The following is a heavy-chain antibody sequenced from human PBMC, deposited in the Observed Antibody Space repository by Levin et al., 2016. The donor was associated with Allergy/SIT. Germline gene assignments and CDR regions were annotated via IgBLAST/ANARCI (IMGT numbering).Heavy chain of an antibody. CDR3: ARVRYCSSTSCYRWFDP. J-gene: IGHJ5*02. Sequence: SETLSLTCAVYGGSFSGYYWSWIRQPPGKGLEWIGEINHSGSTNYNPSLKSRVTISVDTSKNQFSLKLSSVTAADTAVYYCARVRYCSSTSCYRWFDPWGQGTLVTVSS. CDR1: GGSFSGYY. D-gene: IGHD2-2*01. CDR2: INHSGST. V-gene: IGHV4-34*01.